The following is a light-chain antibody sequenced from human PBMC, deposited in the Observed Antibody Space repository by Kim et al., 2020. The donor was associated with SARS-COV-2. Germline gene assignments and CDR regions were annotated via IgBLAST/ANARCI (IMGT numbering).Light chain of an antibody. CDR3: SSFTSSNTWV. J-gene: IGLJ3*02. CDR1: GSDVGAYNY. CDR2: DVT. V-gene: IGLV2-14*03. Sequence: GQSITTSRTQTGSDVGAYNYVSWYQQHPGKAPKLMIYDVTTRPSGVSNRFSGSKSGDTASLTISGLQAEDEADYYCSSFTSSNTWVFGGGTKVTVL.